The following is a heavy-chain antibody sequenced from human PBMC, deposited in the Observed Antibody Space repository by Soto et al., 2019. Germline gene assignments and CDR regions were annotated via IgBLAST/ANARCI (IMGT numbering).Heavy chain of an antibody. D-gene: IGHD6-6*01. J-gene: IGHJ4*02. CDR3: ARHRTSSRRHFDY. CDR2: VYYSGST. CDR1: GASIITISHY. Sequence: SETLSLTCTVSGASIITISHYWGWIRQPPGKGLEWIGTVYYSGSTYYNPSLQSRVAISVDTPKNQFSLKLSSVTAADTAVYYCARHRTSSRRHFDYWGQGTLVTVSS. V-gene: IGHV4-39*01.